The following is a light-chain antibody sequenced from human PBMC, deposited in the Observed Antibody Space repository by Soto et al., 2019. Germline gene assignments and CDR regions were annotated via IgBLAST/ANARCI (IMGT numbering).Light chain of an antibody. CDR1: QSVSTT. Sequence: EIVMPQSPATLSVSPWERATLSCWASQSVSTTVAWYQQKSGQAPRLLIYSASTRATGVPARFSGSGSGTDFTLTISRLEPEDFALYYCQHYVERSPITFGQGTLLEIK. CDR3: QHYVERSPIT. V-gene: IGKV3-15*01. CDR2: SAS. J-gene: IGKJ5*01.